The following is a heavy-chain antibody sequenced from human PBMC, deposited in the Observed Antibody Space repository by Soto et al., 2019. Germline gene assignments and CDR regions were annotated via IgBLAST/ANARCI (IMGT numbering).Heavy chain of an antibody. Sequence: GGSLRLSCVASGFAFSSHEMNWVRRAPGKGLEWISHISTSGFTIYYADSVKGRFTISRDNAKNSLYLEMHSLRAEDTAIYYCAKGVATAVPALDYWGQGTLVTVSS. D-gene: IGHD2-21*02. CDR3: AKGVATAVPALDY. V-gene: IGHV3-48*03. J-gene: IGHJ4*02. CDR2: ISTSGFTI. CDR1: GFAFSSHE.